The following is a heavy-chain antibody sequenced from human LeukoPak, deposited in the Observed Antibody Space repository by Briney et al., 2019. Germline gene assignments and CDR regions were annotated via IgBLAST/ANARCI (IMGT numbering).Heavy chain of an antibody. D-gene: IGHD3-10*01. CDR2: ISYEGNNK. CDR1: GFTFSRNV. J-gene: IGHJ6*03. Sequence: GSSLRLSSAASGFTFSRNVMHWVRQAPGKGLEWVALISYEGNNKFYADSVKGRFTISRDNSRTTLYLQMNSLRGEDAAVYSCARGGIPTGPYYYFYYMDVWGKGTAVTVSS. V-gene: IGHV3-30*01. CDR3: ARGGIPTGPYYYFYYMDV.